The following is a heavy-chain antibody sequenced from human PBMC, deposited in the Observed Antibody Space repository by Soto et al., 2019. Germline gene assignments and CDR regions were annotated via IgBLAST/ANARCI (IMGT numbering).Heavy chain of an antibody. Sequence: PGGSLRLSCAASGFTFSSYGMHWVRQAPGKGLEWVAGIWYDGSNKYYVDSVKGRFTISRDNSKNTLYLQMNSLRAEDTAVYYCAREMAGPDYWGQGTLVTVSS. CDR3: AREMAGPDY. CDR1: GFTFSSYG. V-gene: IGHV3-33*01. D-gene: IGHD6-19*01. CDR2: IWYDGSNK. J-gene: IGHJ4*02.